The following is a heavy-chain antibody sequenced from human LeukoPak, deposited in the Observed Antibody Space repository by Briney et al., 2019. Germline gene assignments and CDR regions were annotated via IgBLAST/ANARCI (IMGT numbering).Heavy chain of an antibody. J-gene: IGHJ5*02. CDR2: IKQDGSEK. CDR3: ARGTILTDYRDWFDP. Sequence: PGGSLRLSCAASGFTFSSYWMSWVRQAPGKGLEWVANIKQDGSEKYYVDSVKGRFTISRDNAKNSLYLQMNSLRAEDTALYYCARGTILTDYRDWFDPWGQGTLVTVSS. CDR1: GFTFSSYW. V-gene: IGHV3-7*01. D-gene: IGHD3-9*01.